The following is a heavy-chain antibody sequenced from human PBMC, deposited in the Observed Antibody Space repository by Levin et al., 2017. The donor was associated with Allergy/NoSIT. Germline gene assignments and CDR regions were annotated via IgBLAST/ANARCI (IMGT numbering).Heavy chain of an antibody. Sequence: GGSLRLSCAASGFTFSSYAMHWVRQAPGKGLEWVAVISYDGSNKYYADSVKGRFTISRDNSKNTLYLQMNSLRAEDTAVYYCASGGGYRSRFCDYWGQGTLVTVSS. J-gene: IGHJ4*02. D-gene: IGHD3-16*02. CDR2: ISYDGSNK. CDR1: GFTFSSYA. V-gene: IGHV3-30*04. CDR3: ASGGGYRSRFCDY.